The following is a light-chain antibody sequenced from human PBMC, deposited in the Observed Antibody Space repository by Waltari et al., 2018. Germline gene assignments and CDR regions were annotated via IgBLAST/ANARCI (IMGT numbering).Light chain of an antibody. CDR3: SSYTSSSTWV. Sequence: QSALTQPASVSGSPGQSITISCTGTSSDVGGYNYISWYQQHPGKAPKPMLFDVSKSPSGVLNCFSGSRSGSTASLTFSGLQAEDEADFYCSSYTSSSTWVFGGGTKLTVL. V-gene: IGLV2-14*01. J-gene: IGLJ3*02. CDR1: SSDVGGYNY. CDR2: DVS.